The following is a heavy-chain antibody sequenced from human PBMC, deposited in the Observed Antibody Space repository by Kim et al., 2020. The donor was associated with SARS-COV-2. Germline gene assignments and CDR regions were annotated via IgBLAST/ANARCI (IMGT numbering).Heavy chain of an antibody. Sequence: SETLSLTCTVSGYSISSGYYWGWIRQPPGKGLEWIGSIYHSGSTYYNPSLKSRVTISVDTSKNQFSLKLSSVTAADTAVYYCVLAAYDSSGYYYVSLDYWGQGTLVTVSS. CDR3: VLAAYDSSGYYYVSLDY. D-gene: IGHD3-22*01. J-gene: IGHJ4*02. CDR2: IYHSGST. V-gene: IGHV4-38-2*02. CDR1: GYSISSGYY.